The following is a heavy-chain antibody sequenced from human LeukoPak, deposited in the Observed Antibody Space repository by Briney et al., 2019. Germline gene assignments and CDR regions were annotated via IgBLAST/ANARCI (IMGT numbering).Heavy chain of an antibody. J-gene: IGHJ6*02. Sequence: GGSLRLSCAASGFTFSNYGMHWVRQAPGKGPEWVAVIWYDGSNKYYADSVKGRFTISRDNSKNTLYLQMNSLRAEDTAVYSCARGKSTSSPTVPGMDVWGQGTTVTVSS. CDR2: IWYDGSNK. CDR3: ARGKSTSSPTVPGMDV. CDR1: GFTFSNYG. V-gene: IGHV3-33*01. D-gene: IGHD6-6*01.